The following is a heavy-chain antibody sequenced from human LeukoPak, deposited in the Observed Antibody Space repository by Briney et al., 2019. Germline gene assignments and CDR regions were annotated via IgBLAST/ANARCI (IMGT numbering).Heavy chain of an antibody. CDR1: VYTFTGYY. D-gene: IGHD3-22*01. CDR2: INPNSGGT. CDR3: ARGAHYHDSSDGYDY. J-gene: IGHJ4*02. V-gene: IGHV1-2*02. Sequence: ASVKVSFKASVYTFTGYYMHWVRQAPGQGRAWMGWINPNSGGTNYVQKFRGRVTMTRDTSIIVYMDLSRLRSDDTAVYYCARGAHYHDSSDGYDYWGQGTLVTVSS.